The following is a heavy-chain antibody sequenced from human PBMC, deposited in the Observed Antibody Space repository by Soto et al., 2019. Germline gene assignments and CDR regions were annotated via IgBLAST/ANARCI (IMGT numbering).Heavy chain of an antibody. J-gene: IGHJ6*02. CDR2: INHSGST. Sequence: SETLSLTCAVYGGSFSGYYWSWIRQPPGKGLEWIGEINHSGSTNYNPSLKSRVTISVDTSKNQFSLKLSSVTAADTAVYYCARGYIGYYYYGMDVWGQGTTVTVSS. CDR3: ARGYIGYYYYGMDV. CDR1: GGSFSGYY. V-gene: IGHV4-34*01.